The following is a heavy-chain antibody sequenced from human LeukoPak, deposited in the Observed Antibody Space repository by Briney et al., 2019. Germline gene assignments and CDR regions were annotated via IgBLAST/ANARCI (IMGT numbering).Heavy chain of an antibody. CDR2: ISSSGSTI. V-gene: IGHV3-21*04. D-gene: IGHD6-19*01. CDR3: AKVGSGWPHYYYYMDV. Sequence: GGSLRLSCAASGFTFSSYSMNWVRQAPGKGLEWVSSISSSGSTIYYADSVKGRFTISRDNAKNTLYLQMNSLRAEDTAVYYCAKVGSGWPHYYYYMDVWGKGTTVTISS. CDR1: GFTFSSYS. J-gene: IGHJ6*03.